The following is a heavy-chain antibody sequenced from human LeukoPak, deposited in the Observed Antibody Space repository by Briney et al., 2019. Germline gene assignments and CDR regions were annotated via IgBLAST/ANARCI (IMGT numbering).Heavy chain of an antibody. D-gene: IGHD1-1*01. CDR3: ARFSGSSLDQNWFDP. CDR2: IYPGDSDT. CDR1: GYSFTSYW. J-gene: IGHJ5*02. V-gene: IGHV5-51*01. Sequence: PGESLKISCKGSGYSFTSYWIGWVRQMPGKGLEWMGIIYPGDSDTRYSPSFEGQVTISADKSISTAYLQWSSLKTSDTAMYYCARFSGSSLDQNWFDPWGQGTLVTVSS.